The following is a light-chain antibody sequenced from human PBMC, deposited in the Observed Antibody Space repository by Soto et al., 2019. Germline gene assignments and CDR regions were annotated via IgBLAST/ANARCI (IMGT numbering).Light chain of an antibody. J-gene: IGKJ3*01. V-gene: IGKV3-20*01. Sequence: EIVLTQSPGTLSLSPAERTTLSCRASQSFSSSYLAWYQQKPGQAPRLLIYAASSRATGIPDRFRGSVSGTAFTLTISRLEPEDFAVYYCQQYGSSPRITFGPGTKVDIK. CDR2: AAS. CDR1: QSFSSSY. CDR3: QQYGSSPRIT.